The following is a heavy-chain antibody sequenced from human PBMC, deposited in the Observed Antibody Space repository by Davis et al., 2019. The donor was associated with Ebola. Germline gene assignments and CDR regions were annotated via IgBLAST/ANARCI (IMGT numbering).Heavy chain of an antibody. CDR3: ARDDSSSWYLTGIFDY. V-gene: IGHV3-53*05. D-gene: IGHD6-13*01. CDR2: ISGSGGST. J-gene: IGHJ4*02. CDR1: GFTVSSNY. Sequence: GESLKISCAASGFTVSSNYMSWVRQAPGKGLEWVSAISGSGGSTYYADSVKGRFTISRDNSKNTLYLQMNSLRAEDTAVYYCARDDSSSWYLTGIFDYWGQGTLVTVSS.